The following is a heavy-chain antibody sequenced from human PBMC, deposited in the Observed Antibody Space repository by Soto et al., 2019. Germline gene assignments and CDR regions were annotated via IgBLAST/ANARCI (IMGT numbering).Heavy chain of an antibody. D-gene: IGHD5-12*01. CDR1: GFTFSNYG. CDR3: EEGRYSGYDLGWNGY. J-gene: IGHJ4*02. CDR2: ISYDGSNQ. Sequence: QVQLVESGGGVVQPGRSLRLSCAASGFTFSNYGMHWVRQAPGKGLEWVAVISYDGSNQYYADSVKGRFTISRDNSKNTLYLQMNSLRAEDKAVFYCEEGRYSGYDLGWNGYWGQGTLVTVSS. V-gene: IGHV3-30*18.